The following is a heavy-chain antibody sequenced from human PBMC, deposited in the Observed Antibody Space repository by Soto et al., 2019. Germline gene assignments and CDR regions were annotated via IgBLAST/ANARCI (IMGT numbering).Heavy chain of an antibody. Sequence: QLQLQESGPGLVKPSETLSLTCTVSGGSISSSSYYWGWIRQPPGKGLEWIGSIYYSGSTYYNPSLKGRVTISAHTTNSQFSRRPSPVAAADTAVYYCASDSGSDSRDYCCRGTLVTVSS. J-gene: IGHJ4*02. CDR3: ASDSGSDSRDY. V-gene: IGHV4-39*01. CDR1: GGSISSSSYY. CDR2: IYYSGST. D-gene: IGHD1-26*01.